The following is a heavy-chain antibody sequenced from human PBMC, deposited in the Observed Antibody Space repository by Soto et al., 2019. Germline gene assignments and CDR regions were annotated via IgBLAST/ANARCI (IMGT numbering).Heavy chain of an antibody. Sequence: ASVKVSCKSSGDSFNDYYIHWVRQAPGQGLEWMGWINPNGGVTKYAQKFQGWVTMTRDTSIRTVYMELSRLRSDDTAVYYCARKGGGATPTLAYFSFYRGVGGKGPTAPVS. CDR2: INPNGGVT. CDR3: ARKGGGATPTLAYFSFYRGV. J-gene: IGHJ6*03. V-gene: IGHV1-2*04. D-gene: IGHD5-12*01. CDR1: GDSFNDYY.